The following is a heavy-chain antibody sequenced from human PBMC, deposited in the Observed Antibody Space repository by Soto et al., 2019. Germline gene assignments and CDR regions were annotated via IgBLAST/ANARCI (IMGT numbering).Heavy chain of an antibody. CDR2: INHSGST. V-gene: IGHV4-34*01. J-gene: IGHJ4*02. CDR1: GGSFSGYY. CDR3: ARAELELHDY. Sequence: SETLSLTCAVYGGSFSGYYWSWIRQPPGKGLEWIGEINHSGSTNYNPSLKSRVTISVDTSKNQFSLKLSSVTAADTAVYYCARAELELHDYWGQGTLVTVSS. D-gene: IGHD1-7*01.